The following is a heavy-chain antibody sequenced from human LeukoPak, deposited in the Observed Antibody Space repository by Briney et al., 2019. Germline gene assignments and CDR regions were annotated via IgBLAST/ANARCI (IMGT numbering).Heavy chain of an antibody. CDR2: IYHSGST. CDR1: GGSISSYY. D-gene: IGHD2-2*01. CDR3: ARDILNVDQLPTGDAFDI. V-gene: IGHV4-59*12. Sequence: SETLSLTCTVSGGSISSYYWSWIRQPPGKGLEWIGYIYHSGSTYYNPSLKSRVTISVDRSKNQFSLKLSSVTAADTAVYYCARDILNVDQLPTGDAFDIWGQGTMVTVSS. J-gene: IGHJ3*02.